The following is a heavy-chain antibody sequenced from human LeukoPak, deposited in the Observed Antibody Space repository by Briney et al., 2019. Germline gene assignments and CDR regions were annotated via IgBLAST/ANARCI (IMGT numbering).Heavy chain of an antibody. J-gene: IGHJ4*02. V-gene: IGHV4-59*01. D-gene: IGHD1-1*01. CDR2: IYYSGST. CDR1: GGSSRSYY. CDR3: ARWNEGFDY. Sequence: SETLSLTCTVSGGSSRSYYWGWIRQPPGKGLEWSGSIYYSGSTNYNPSLKSRVTISVDTSKNQISLRLSSVTAADTAVYYCARWNEGFDYWGQGTLVTVSS.